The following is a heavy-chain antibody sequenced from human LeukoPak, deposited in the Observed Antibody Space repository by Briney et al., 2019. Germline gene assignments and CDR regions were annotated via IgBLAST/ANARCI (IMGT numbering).Heavy chain of an antibody. CDR2: ICGSGGST. J-gene: IGHJ4*02. V-gene: IGHV3-23*01. Sequence: GGSLRLSCAASGFAFSSYAMSWVRQAPGKGLEWVSVICGSGGSTYYADSVKGRFTTSRDNSKNTLYLQMNSLRAEDTAIYYCAKGNIIGCYTALDYWGQGTLVTVSS. CDR1: GFAFSSYA. D-gene: IGHD2-2*02. CDR3: AKGNIIGCYTALDY.